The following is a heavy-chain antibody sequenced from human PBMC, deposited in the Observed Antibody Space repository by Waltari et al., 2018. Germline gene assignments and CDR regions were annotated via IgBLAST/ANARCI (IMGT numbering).Heavy chain of an antibody. V-gene: IGHV4-34*01. CDR1: GGSFSGYY. Sequence: QVQLQQWGAGLLKPSETLSLTCAVYGGSFSGYYWSWIRPPPGKGLEWIGEINHSGSTNYNPSLKSRVTISVDTSKNQFSLKLSSVTAADTAVYYCARGGGNHRDSSGYYFDYWGQGTLVTVSS. CDR3: ARGGGNHRDSSGYYFDY. J-gene: IGHJ4*02. D-gene: IGHD3-22*01. CDR2: INHSGST.